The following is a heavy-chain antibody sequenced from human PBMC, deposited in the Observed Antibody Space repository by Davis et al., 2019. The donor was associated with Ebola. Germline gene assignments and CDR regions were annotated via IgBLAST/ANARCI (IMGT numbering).Heavy chain of an antibody. D-gene: IGHD6-19*01. Sequence: SQTLSLTCTVSGGSISSGDYYWSWIRQPPGKGLEWIGYIYYSGSTYYNPSLKSRVTISVDTSKNQFSLKLSSVTAADTAVYYCARRYSSGWTSTFDIWGQGTMVTVSS. V-gene: IGHV4-30-4*01. CDR2: IYYSGST. CDR3: ARRYSSGWTSTFDI. J-gene: IGHJ3*02. CDR1: GGSISSGDYY.